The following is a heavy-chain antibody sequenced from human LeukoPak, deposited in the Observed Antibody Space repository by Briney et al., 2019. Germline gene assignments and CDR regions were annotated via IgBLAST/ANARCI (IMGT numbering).Heavy chain of an antibody. V-gene: IGHV4-61*02. Sequence: SETLSLTCTVSGGSISSSSYYWNWIRQPAGKGLEWIGRIYTSGSTNYNPSLKSRVTMSVDTSKNQFSLKLSSVTAADTAVYYCARDLWDAMDVWGQGTTVTVSS. CDR2: IYTSGST. CDR1: GGSISSSSYY. D-gene: IGHD3-10*01. CDR3: ARDLWDAMDV. J-gene: IGHJ6*02.